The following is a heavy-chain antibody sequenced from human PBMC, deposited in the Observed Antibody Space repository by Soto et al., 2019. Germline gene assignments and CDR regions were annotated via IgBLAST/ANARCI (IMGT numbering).Heavy chain of an antibody. CDR3: ARDGTSTEWLVLFAFDI. CDR2: INPSGGST. D-gene: IGHD6-19*01. J-gene: IGHJ3*02. Sequence: ASVKVSCKASGYTFTSYYMHWVRQAPGQGLEWMGIINPSGGSTNYAQKLQGRVTMTTDTSTSTAYMELRSLRSDDTAVYYCARDGTSTEWLVLFAFDIWGQGTMVTVSS. V-gene: IGHV1-46*01. CDR1: GYTFTSYY.